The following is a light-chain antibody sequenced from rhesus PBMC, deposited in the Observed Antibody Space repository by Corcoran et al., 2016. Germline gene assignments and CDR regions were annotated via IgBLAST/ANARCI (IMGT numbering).Light chain of an antibody. Sequence: EIVMMQSPATLALSPGERATLSCRASQSVSSYLAWYQQKPGQAPRLLIYGASSRATGIPNRFRGSWSGTEFTLTISSLEPEDVGVYFCLQSSDWPQYSFGQGTKLEIK. CDR2: GAS. J-gene: IGKJ2*01. CDR3: LQSSDWPQYS. V-gene: IGKV3-24*04. CDR1: QSVSSY.